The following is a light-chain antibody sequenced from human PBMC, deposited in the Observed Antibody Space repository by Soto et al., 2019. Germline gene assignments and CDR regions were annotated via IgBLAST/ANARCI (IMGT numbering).Light chain of an antibody. CDR3: QQSRNYPWT. Sequence: DIQMTQSPSTLSTSLGDRVTITCRASQSIDFYLAWYQQKPGKAPKLLIYEASNLESGVPSRFSGSGYGTKFTLTISSLQPDDFATYYCQQSRNYPWTFGQGTKVDIK. J-gene: IGKJ1*01. V-gene: IGKV1-5*03. CDR1: QSIDFY. CDR2: EAS.